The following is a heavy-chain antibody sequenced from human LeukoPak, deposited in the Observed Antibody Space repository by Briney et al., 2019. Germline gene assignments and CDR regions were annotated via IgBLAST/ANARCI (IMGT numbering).Heavy chain of an antibody. Sequence: ASVKVSCKASGYTFTSYGISWVRQAPGQGLEWMGWISAYNGNTNYAQKLQGRVTMTTDTSTSTAYMELRSLRSDDTAVYYCARVEQLRSLIYSYYGMDVWGQGTTVTVSS. V-gene: IGHV1-18*01. CDR3: ARVEQLRSLIYSYYGMDV. CDR1: GYTFTSYG. CDR2: ISAYNGNT. D-gene: IGHD6-6*01. J-gene: IGHJ6*02.